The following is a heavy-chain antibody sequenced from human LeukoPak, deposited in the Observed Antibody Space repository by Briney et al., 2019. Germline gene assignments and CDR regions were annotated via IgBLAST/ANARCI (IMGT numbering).Heavy chain of an antibody. J-gene: IGHJ4*02. Sequence: GESLKISCEGSGYRFVNYWIGWVRQMPGKGLEWMGIIYPRDSDTRYSPSFQGQVTISADRSISTAYLQWSSLKASDTAMYYCARLPSVDTAMVARVGFDYWGQGTLVTVSS. V-gene: IGHV5-51*01. CDR1: GYRFVNYW. CDR2: IYPRDSDT. D-gene: IGHD5-18*01. CDR3: ARLPSVDTAMVARVGFDY.